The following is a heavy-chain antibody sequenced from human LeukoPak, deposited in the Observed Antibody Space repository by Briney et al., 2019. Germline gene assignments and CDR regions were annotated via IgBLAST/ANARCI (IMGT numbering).Heavy chain of an antibody. CDR3: ASTYYYDSSGYYYY. CDR1: GFTFSSYA. Sequence: GGSLRLSCAASGFTFSSYAMSWVSQAPGKGLEWVSAISGSGGSTYYADSVKGRFTISRDNSKNTLYLQMNSLRAEDTAVYYCASTYYYDSSGYYYYWGQGTLVTVSS. D-gene: IGHD3-22*01. CDR2: ISGSGGST. V-gene: IGHV3-23*01. J-gene: IGHJ4*02.